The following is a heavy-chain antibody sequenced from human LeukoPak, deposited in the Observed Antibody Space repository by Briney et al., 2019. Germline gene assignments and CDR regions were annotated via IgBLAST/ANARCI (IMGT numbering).Heavy chain of an antibody. CDR2: INHSGST. J-gene: IGHJ6*03. CDR3: ARLHITMVRGGQMPRFGSLYYMDV. V-gene: IGHV4-34*01. Sequence: PGGSLRLSCAASGFTFSSYWMSWVRQAPGKGLEWIGEINHSGSTNYNPSLKSRVTISVDTSKNQFSLKLSSVTAADTAVYYCARLHITMVRGGQMPRFGSLYYMDVWGKGTTVTISS. D-gene: IGHD3-10*01. CDR1: GFTFSSYW.